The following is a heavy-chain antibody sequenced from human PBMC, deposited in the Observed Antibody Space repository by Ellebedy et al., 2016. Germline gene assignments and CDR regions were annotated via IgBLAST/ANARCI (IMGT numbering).Heavy chain of an antibody. J-gene: IGHJ4*02. D-gene: IGHD3-16*01. CDR1: GFSFSSYW. CDR2: IKEDGSDK. V-gene: IGHV3-7*03. Sequence: GGSLRLSCAASGFSFSSYWMSWVRQAPGKGLEWVANIKEDGSDKYYVDSVKGRFTISRDNAKNSLYLQMNSLRAEDPGVYYCARGGGSYWGQGTQVTVSS. CDR3: ARGGGSY.